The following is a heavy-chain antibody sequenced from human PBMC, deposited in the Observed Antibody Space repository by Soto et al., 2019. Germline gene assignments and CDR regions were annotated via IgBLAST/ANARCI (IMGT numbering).Heavy chain of an antibody. CDR1: GFTFTNSA. Sequence: GASVKVSCKASGFTFTNSAVHWVRQARGQRLEWMGWINTGNGRTQYSQTFQDRITITRDTSATTAYMELGSLASEDTAVYYCAREGALGGPNWFDPWGQGTLVTVSS. D-gene: IGHD3-16*01. CDR3: AREGALGGPNWFDP. J-gene: IGHJ5*02. V-gene: IGHV1-3*04. CDR2: INTGNGRT.